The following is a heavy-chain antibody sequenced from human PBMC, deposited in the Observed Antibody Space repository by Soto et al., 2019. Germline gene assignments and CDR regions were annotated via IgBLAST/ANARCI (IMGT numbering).Heavy chain of an antibody. V-gene: IGHV4-30-4*01. D-gene: IGHD3-22*01. CDR1: GGSISSGDYY. CDR2: IYYSGST. J-gene: IGHJ3*02. CDR3: ARVGIYYYDSSGPTPEPVAFDI. Sequence: TLSLTCTVSGGSISSGDYYWSWIRQPPGKGLEWIGYIYYSGSTYYNPSLKSRVTISVDTSKNQFSLKLSSVTAADTAVYYCARVGIYYYDSSGPTPEPVAFDIWGQGTMVTVSS.